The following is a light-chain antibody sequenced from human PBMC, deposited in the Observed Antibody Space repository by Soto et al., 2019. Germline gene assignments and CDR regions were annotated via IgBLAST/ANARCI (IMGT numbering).Light chain of an antibody. V-gene: IGLV2-14*02. CDR2: EVN. CDR3: SSFTSTSTYV. Sequence: QSVLTQPASVSGSPGQSITISCTGTSSDVGSYNLVSWYQHHPGKAPKLMIYEVNNRPSGISNRFSGSKSDNTASLTISGLQAEDEADYYCSSFTSTSTYVFGTGTKLTVL. J-gene: IGLJ1*01. CDR1: SSDVGSYNL.